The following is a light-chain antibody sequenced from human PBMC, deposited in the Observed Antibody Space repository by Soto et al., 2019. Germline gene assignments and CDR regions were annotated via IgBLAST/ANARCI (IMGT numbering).Light chain of an antibody. CDR3: QQRSNWPPWT. J-gene: IGKJ1*01. CDR1: QSVSSY. CDR2: DAS. V-gene: IGKV3-11*01. Sequence: EIVLTQSPATLSLSPGERATLSCRASQSVSSYLAWYQQKPGQAPRLLIYDASNRATGIPIRFSGCGSGTDFTLPISSLEHEDFAVYYCQQRSNWPPWTFGQGTKVEIK.